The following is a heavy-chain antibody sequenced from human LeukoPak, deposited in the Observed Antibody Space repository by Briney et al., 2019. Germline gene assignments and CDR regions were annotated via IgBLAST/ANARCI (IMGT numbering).Heavy chain of an antibody. Sequence: GESLKISCKGSGYTFTNYWIGWVRQMPGKGLEWMGIIYPGDSDSRYNPSFQGQVTISADRSIGTVYLQWSSLKASDTAMYYCARVPTSLSNPYCFDHWGQGTLVTVSS. V-gene: IGHV5-51*01. CDR1: GYTFTNYW. CDR3: ARVPTSLSNPYCFDH. CDR2: IYPGDSDS. J-gene: IGHJ4*02.